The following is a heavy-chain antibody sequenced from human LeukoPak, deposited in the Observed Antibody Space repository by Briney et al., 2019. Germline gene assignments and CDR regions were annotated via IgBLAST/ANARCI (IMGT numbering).Heavy chain of an antibody. CDR2: ISHSGST. Sequence: SETLSLTCAVYGGSFSGYYWSWIRQPPGKGLEWIGEISHSGSTNYNPSLKSRLTISLDTSNNQFSLKLSSVTAADTAVYYCARAVYAFDIWGQGTMVTVSS. CDR1: GGSFSGYY. V-gene: IGHV4-34*01. J-gene: IGHJ3*02. CDR3: ARAVYAFDI.